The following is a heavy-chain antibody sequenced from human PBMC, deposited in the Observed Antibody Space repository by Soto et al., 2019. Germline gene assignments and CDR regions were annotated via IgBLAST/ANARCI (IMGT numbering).Heavy chain of an antibody. CDR1: GFTFSNYA. D-gene: IGHD6-6*01. Sequence: GGSLRLSCVASGFTFSNYAMNWVRQAPGKGLEWVSGLSGSGGTTHYADSVKGRFTISRDNSKNTLYLQMNSLRAEDTAVYYCAKPHSTITARGAFDIWGQGTMVTVSS. CDR2: LSGSGGTT. CDR3: AKPHSTITARGAFDI. J-gene: IGHJ3*02. V-gene: IGHV3-23*01.